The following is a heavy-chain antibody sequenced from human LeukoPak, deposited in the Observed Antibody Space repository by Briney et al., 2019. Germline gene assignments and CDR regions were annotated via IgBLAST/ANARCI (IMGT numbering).Heavy chain of an antibody. Sequence: PSETLSLTCTVSGGSISSYYWSWIRQPAGKGREWIWRIYTSGSTNYNPSLKSRVTISVDKSKNQFSMKLSSVTAADTAVYYCARVTHSSSWYGRGVIDYWGQGTLVTVSS. J-gene: IGHJ4*02. CDR2: IYTSGST. D-gene: IGHD6-13*01. CDR3: ARVTHSSSWYGRGVIDY. V-gene: IGHV4-4*07. CDR1: GGSISSYY.